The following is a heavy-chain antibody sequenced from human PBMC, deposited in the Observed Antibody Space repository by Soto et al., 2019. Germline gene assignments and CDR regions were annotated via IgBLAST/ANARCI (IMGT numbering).Heavy chain of an antibody. Sequence: GSSVKVSRKASGYTFTSYGISWVRQAPGQGLEWMGWISAYNGNTNYAQKLQGRVTMTTDTSTSTAYMELRSLRSDDTAVYYCARDRPDFWSGYYLPRFDPWGQGTLVTVSS. CDR1: GYTFTSYG. V-gene: IGHV1-18*04. D-gene: IGHD3-3*01. J-gene: IGHJ5*02. CDR3: ARDRPDFWSGYYLPRFDP. CDR2: ISAYNGNT.